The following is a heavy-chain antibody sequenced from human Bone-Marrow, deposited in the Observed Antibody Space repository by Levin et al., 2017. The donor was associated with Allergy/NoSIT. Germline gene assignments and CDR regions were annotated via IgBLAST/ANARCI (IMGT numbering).Heavy chain of an antibody. V-gene: IGHV3-15*01. J-gene: IGHJ4*02. CDR3: TTDEDTYSGDDLMGVGNFYY. Sequence: GGSLRLSCGASGFTFSNAWMSWVRQAPGKGLEWLGRIKSKTDGGTADYAAPVRGRFSISRDDSKNTVSLQMSGLKTEDTAVYYCTTDEDTYSGDDLMGVGNFYYWGQGTLVAVSP. CDR1: GFTFSNAW. D-gene: IGHD5-12*01. CDR2: IKSKTDGGTA.